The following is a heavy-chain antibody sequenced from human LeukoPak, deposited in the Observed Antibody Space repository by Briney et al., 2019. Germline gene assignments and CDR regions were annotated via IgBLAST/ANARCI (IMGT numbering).Heavy chain of an antibody. CDR3: ARVFGYSYGYGLHWYFDL. Sequence: SETLSLTCAVYGGSFSGYYWSWIRQPPGKGLEWIGEINHSGSTNYNAPLKSRVTISVDTSKNELSLEPTSVTDAAAAVSYCARVFGYSYGYGLHWYFDLWGRGTLVAVSS. CDR1: GGSFSGYY. V-gene: IGHV4-34*01. J-gene: IGHJ2*01. CDR2: INHSGST. D-gene: IGHD5-18*01.